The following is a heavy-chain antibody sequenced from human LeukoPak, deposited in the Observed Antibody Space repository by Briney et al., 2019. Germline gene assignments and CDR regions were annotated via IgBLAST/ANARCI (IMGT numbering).Heavy chain of an antibody. D-gene: IGHD6-13*01. CDR2: IYPADSDT. J-gene: IGHJ6*03. Sequence: GESLKISCKGSGYSFTNYWIGWVRQMPGKGLEWMGIIYPADSDTRYSPSFQGQVTISADKSISTAYLQWSSLKASDTAMYYCARSYQMVYNYMDVWGKGTTVTVSS. V-gene: IGHV5-51*01. CDR3: ARSYQMVYNYMDV. CDR1: GYSFTNYW.